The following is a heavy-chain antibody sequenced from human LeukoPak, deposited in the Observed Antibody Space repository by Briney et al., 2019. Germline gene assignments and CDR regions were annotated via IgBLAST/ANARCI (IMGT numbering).Heavy chain of an antibody. CDR1: GGSISSSNYY. V-gene: IGHV4-39*07. D-gene: IGHD3-22*01. CDR3: ARDRPPHYYDSSGYYYGTVDDAFDI. J-gene: IGHJ3*02. Sequence: SETLSLTCTVSGGSISSSNYYWGWIRQPPGKGLEWIGSIYYSGSTYYNPSLKSRVTISVDTSKNQFSLKLSSVTAADTAVYYCARDRPPHYYDSSGYYYGTVDDAFDIWGQGTMVTVSS. CDR2: IYYSGST.